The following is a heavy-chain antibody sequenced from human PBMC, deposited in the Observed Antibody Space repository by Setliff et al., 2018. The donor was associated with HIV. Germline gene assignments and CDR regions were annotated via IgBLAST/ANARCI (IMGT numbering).Heavy chain of an antibody. Sequence: LRLSCAASGFTFSDYYMSWIRQHPGKGLEWVGYIFHGGSTYYKPSLKRRVSISVDTSKNQFSLKLSSVTAADTAVYFCARGRGSSSSWPIDYWGQGTLVTVSS. D-gene: IGHD6-13*01. CDR2: IFHGGST. CDR3: ARGRGSSSSWPIDY. J-gene: IGHJ4*02. CDR1: GFTFSDYY. V-gene: IGHV4-31*02.